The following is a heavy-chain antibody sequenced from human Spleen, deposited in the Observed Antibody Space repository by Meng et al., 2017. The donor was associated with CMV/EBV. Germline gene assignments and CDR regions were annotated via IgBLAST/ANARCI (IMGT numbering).Heavy chain of an antibody. D-gene: IGHD6-6*01. V-gene: IGHV3-30*19. J-gene: IGHJ3*02. CDR1: GFTFSAYA. CDR2: ISYEGTRI. Sequence: GGSLRLSCVVFGFTFSAYAMHWVRQAPGKGLEWVAVISYEGTRIFYADAVKGRFTITRDNSKDTLFLPMNRLRTEDTGVYFCVRDGVSLYSSSLDIWGQGTMVTVSS. CDR3: VRDGVSLYSSSLDI.